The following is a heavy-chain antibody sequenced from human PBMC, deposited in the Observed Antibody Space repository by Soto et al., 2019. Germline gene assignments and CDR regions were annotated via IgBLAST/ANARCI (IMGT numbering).Heavy chain of an antibody. J-gene: IGHJ5*02. D-gene: IGHD3-3*01. CDR3: AKDGSILHYDFWQYNWFDP. CDR2: IIPIFGTS. CDR1: GGTFSSYA. Sequence: SVKVSCKASGGTFSSYAISWVRQAPGQGLEWMGGIIPIFGTSNYAQKFQGRVTITADESTSTAYMELSSLRSEDTAVYYCAKDGSILHYDFWQYNWFDPWGQGTLVTVSS. V-gene: IGHV1-69*13.